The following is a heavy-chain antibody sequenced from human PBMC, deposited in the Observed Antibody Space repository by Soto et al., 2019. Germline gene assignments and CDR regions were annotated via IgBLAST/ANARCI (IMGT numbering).Heavy chain of an antibody. CDR2: IIPIFGTA. V-gene: IGHV1-69*01. Sequence: QVQLVQSGADVKKPGSSVKVSCKASGGTFSSYAISWVRQAPGQGLEWMGGIIPIFGTANYAQKFQGRVTITADESTSTAYMELSSLRSEDTAVYYCARTHYYDSSGYLSGFDYWGQGTLVTVSS. D-gene: IGHD3-22*01. J-gene: IGHJ4*02. CDR3: ARTHYYDSSGYLSGFDY. CDR1: GGTFSSYA.